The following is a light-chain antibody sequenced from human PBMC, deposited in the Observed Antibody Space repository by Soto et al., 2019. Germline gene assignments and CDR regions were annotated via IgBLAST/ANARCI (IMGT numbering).Light chain of an antibody. CDR1: RRFASRY. CDR3: QHYDCSPPYT. J-gene: IGKJ2*01. V-gene: IGKV3-20*01. CDR2: AAS. Sequence: EIVLTQYPVTLSLSPGERATLSCRASRRFASRYLGWYQQKPGQAHRLLIYAASTRATGIPDRFSGSGSATDFTVTISRLQPEASAVYYCQHYDCSPPYTFGQGTKLEIK.